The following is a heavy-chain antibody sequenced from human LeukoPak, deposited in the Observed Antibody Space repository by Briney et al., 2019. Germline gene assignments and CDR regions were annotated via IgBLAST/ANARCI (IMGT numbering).Heavy chain of an antibody. CDR1: GGSISSYY. CDR2: IYYSGST. CDR3: ARSFVDGSGYYDDY. D-gene: IGHD3-22*01. J-gene: IGHJ4*02. V-gene: IGHV4-59*01. Sequence: SETLSLTCTVSGGSISSYYWSWIRQPPGKGLEWIGYIYYSGSTNYNPSLKSRVTISVDTSKNQFSLKLSSVTAADPAVYYCARSFVDGSGYYDDYWGQGTLVTVSS.